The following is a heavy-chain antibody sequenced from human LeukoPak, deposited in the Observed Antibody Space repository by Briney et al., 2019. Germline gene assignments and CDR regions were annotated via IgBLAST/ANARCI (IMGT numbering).Heavy chain of an antibody. CDR2: IKEDGSAK. V-gene: IGHV3-7*01. CDR1: GFTFSSTW. Sequence: GGSLRLSCAASGFTFSSTWMSWVRQAPGKGLEWVANIKEDGSAKNYVDSVKGRFTISRDNAKNSLYLQMSSLRVKDTSVYYCARYGSIGDLGQGTLVTVSS. D-gene: IGHD6-6*01. CDR3: ARYGSIGD. J-gene: IGHJ4*02.